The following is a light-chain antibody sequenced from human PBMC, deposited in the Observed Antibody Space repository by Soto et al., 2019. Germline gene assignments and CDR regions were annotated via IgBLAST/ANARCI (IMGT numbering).Light chain of an antibody. CDR3: QAWDSSTGKV. CDR1: KLGDKY. J-gene: IGLJ1*01. Sequence: SYELTQPPSVSVCPGQTASITCSGDKLGDKYACWYQQKPGQSPVLVIYQDSKRPSGIPERFSGSNSGNTATLTISGTQAMDEADYYCQAWDSSTGKVFGTGTKV. CDR2: QDS. V-gene: IGLV3-1*01.